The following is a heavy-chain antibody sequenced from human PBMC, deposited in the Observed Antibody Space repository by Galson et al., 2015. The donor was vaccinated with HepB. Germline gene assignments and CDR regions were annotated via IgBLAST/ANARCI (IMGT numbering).Heavy chain of an antibody. J-gene: IGHJ3*02. CDR3: ASRATYYYDSSGPTLGAFDI. CDR2: IYSGGST. D-gene: IGHD3-22*01. V-gene: IGHV3-66*01. CDR1: GFTVSSNY. Sequence: LRLSCAASGFTVSSNYMSWVRQAPGKGLEWVSVIYSGGSTYYADSVKGRFTISRDNSKNTLYLQMNSLRAEDTAVYYCASRATYYYDSSGPTLGAFDIWGQGTMVTVSS.